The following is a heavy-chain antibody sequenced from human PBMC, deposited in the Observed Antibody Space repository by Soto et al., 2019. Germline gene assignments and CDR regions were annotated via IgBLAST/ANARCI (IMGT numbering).Heavy chain of an antibody. CDR3: ARTTPGSPIISFRWHAFDI. D-gene: IGHD3-10*01. V-gene: IGHV3-21*01. CDR2: ISSSSSYI. J-gene: IGHJ3*02. Sequence: PGGSLRLSCTASGFSFSSNWMSWVRQAPGKGLEWVSSISSSSSYIYYADSVKGRFTISRDNAKNSLYLQMNSLRAEDTAVYYCARTTPGSPIISFRWHAFDIWGQGTMVTVSS. CDR1: GFSFSSNW.